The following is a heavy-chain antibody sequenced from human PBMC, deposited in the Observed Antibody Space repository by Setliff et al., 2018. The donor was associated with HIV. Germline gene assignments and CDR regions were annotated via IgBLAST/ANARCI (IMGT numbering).Heavy chain of an antibody. J-gene: IGHJ5*02. V-gene: IGHV4-39*01. D-gene: IGHD3-3*01. Sequence: SETLSLTCTVTGGSVSTNNFYWGWIRQPPGKGLQWIGSIYFTGDSYYDPSLKSRVTTSVDTSNNRFSLILSPVTAADTAVYYCARVPSAGVRGRPDLYHWFDPWGQGTLVTVSS. CDR2: IYFTGDS. CDR1: GGSVSTNNFY. CDR3: ARVPSAGVRGRPDLYHWFDP.